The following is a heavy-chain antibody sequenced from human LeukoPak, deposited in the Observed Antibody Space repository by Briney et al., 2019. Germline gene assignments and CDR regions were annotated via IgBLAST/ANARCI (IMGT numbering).Heavy chain of an antibody. Sequence: SETLSLTCTVSGGSISSYYWSWIRQPPGKGLEWIGYIYYSGRTNYNPSLKSRVTISVDTSKNQFSLKLSSVTAADTAVYYCARVAAVAGDNWFDPWGQGTLVTVSS. D-gene: IGHD6-19*01. CDR3: ARVAAVAGDNWFDP. V-gene: IGHV4-59*01. CDR1: GGSISSYY. CDR2: IYYSGRT. J-gene: IGHJ5*02.